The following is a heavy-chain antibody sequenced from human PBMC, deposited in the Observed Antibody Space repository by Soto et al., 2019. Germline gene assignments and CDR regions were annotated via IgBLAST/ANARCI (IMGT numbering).Heavy chain of an antibody. V-gene: IGHV3-53*01. CDR1: GFTVSSNY. D-gene: IGHD3-16*01. Sequence: PGGSLRLSXAASGFTVSSNYMSWVRQAPGKGLEWVSVIYAGGTTYYADSVKGRFTISRHDFMNTLYLQMKSLTAEDSAVYYCSRGFPSMTYFGEYYFDFWGQGALVTVSS. CDR2: IYAGGTT. CDR3: SRGFPSMTYFGEYYFDF. J-gene: IGHJ4*02.